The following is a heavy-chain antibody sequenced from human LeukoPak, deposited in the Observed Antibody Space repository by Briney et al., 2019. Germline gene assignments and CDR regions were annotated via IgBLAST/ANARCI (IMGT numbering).Heavy chain of an antibody. CDR3: ARSPFITIFGVAGIDY. J-gene: IGHJ4*02. D-gene: IGHD3-3*01. CDR1: GFTFSSYG. Sequence: GGSLRLSCAASGFTFSSYGMHWVRQAPGKGLEWVAFIRYDGSNKYYADSVKGRFTISSDNSKNTLYLQMNSLRAEDTAVYYCARSPFITIFGVAGIDYWGQGTLVTVSS. CDR2: IRYDGSNK. V-gene: IGHV3-30*02.